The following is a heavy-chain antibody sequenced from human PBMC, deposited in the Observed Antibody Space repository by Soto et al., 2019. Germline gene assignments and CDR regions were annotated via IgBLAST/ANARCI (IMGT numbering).Heavy chain of an antibody. Sequence: QVQLVQSGAEVKRPGSSVKASCKASGDMFRNSAFTWVRQAPGQGLAWMGVIIPLFRKTDVAQKFQGRVNLTADESTSSLYMKVSSLTSEDTAVYYCARARLSNGDPIIYFFCGLDVWGHGATITVSS. CDR1: GDMFRNSA. V-gene: IGHV1-69*01. J-gene: IGHJ6*02. CDR3: ARARLSNGDPIIYFFCGLDV. CDR2: IIPLFRKT. D-gene: IGHD3-10*01.